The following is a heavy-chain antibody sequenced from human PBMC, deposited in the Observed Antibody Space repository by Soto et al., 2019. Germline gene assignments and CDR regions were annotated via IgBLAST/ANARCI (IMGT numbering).Heavy chain of an antibody. Sequence: SVKVSCKASGGTFSSYRINWVRQAPGQGLEWMGGIVPIYRTADSAQEFQGRVTITADESARTAYTELRSLKSRDTAVYYCVRDSGAKLSSSWGQGTLVTVSS. J-gene: IGHJ4*02. V-gene: IGHV1-69*13. CDR1: GGTFSSYR. CDR3: VRDSGAKLSSS. D-gene: IGHD6-13*01. CDR2: IVPIYRTA.